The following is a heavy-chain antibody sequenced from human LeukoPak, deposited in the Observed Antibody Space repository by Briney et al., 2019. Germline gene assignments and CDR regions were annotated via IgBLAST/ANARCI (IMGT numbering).Heavy chain of an antibody. V-gene: IGHV4-59*01. J-gene: IGHJ4*02. CDR1: GGSISSYY. CDR2: IYYSGST. Sequence: SETLSLTCTVSGGSISSYYWSWIRQPPGKGLEWIGYIYYSGSTNYNPSLKSRVTISVDTSKNQFSLKLSSVTAADTAVYYCARDLYGDYVFDYWGQRTLVTVSS. D-gene: IGHD4-17*01. CDR3: ARDLYGDYVFDY.